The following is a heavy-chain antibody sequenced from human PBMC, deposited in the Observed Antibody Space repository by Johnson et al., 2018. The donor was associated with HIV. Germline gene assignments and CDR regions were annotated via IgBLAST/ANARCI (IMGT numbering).Heavy chain of an antibody. CDR1: GFTFDDYV. CDR2: ISWNSGSR. Sequence: VQVVESGGGLVQPGRSLRLSCAASGFTFDDYVMHWARQAPGKGLEWVSGISWNSGSRDYADSVKGRFTISRDNSKNTLYLQMGSLRAEDMAVYYCARALGYCSGGSCPLDAFDVWGQGTMLTVSS. D-gene: IGHD2-15*01. J-gene: IGHJ3*01. V-gene: IGHV3-9*03. CDR3: ARALGYCSGGSCPLDAFDV.